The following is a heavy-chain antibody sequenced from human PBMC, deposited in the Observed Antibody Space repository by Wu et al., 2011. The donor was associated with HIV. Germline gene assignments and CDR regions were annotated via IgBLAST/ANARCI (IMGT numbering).Heavy chain of an antibody. CDR2: VIPILGTT. J-gene: IGHJ4*02. CDR1: GGTFSTYA. D-gene: IGHD3-3*01. CDR3: ARAYDLWSGSGSHLLHNYYFDY. Sequence: QVQLVQSGAEVKKPGSSVKVSCKASGGTFSTYAISWVRQAPGQGPEWMGRVIPILGTTNYAQKFQGRVTITADESTSTAYMELSSLRSDDTAVYYCARAYDLWSGSGSHLLHNYYFDYWGQGTLVTVSS. V-gene: IGHV1-69*11.